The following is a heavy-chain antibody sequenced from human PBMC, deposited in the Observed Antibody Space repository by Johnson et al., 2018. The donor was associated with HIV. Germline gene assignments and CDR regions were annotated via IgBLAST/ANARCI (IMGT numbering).Heavy chain of an antibody. CDR2: IDGGDGAI. D-gene: IGHD2-15*01. CDR3: ARDQGDIVVVVAAELWAFDI. CDR1: GFTFSSYA. J-gene: IGHJ3*02. Sequence: VQLVESGGGVVQPGGSLRLSCAASGFTFSSYAMNWVRQAPGKGLEWVSGIDGGDGAIYYADSVTGRFPISRDNSKNTLYLQMNSLRAEDTAVYYCARDQGDIVVVVAAELWAFDIWGQGTMVTVSS. V-gene: IGHV3-23*04.